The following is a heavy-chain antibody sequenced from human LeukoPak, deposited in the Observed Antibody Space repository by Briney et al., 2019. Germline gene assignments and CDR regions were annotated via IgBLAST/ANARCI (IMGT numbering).Heavy chain of an antibody. V-gene: IGHV1-46*01. CDR1: GYTFTGYY. J-gene: IGHJ4*02. Sequence: ASVKVSCKASGYTFTGYYMHWVRQAPGQGLEWVGTINPSGGSTSYAQKFQGRVTMTRDTSTSTAYMELSSLRSEDTAVYYCASGYYDSSGYSFWGQGTLVTVSS. CDR3: ASGYYDSSGYSF. CDR2: INPSGGST. D-gene: IGHD3-22*01.